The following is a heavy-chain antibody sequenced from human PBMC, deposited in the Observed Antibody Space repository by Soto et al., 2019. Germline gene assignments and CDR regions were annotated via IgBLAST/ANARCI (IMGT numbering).Heavy chain of an antibody. CDR3: AKDLTRQLAYWLDP. Sequence: ASVKVSCKASGFSFTGYYIHWLRQAPGQGLEWMGWINAHSGGTEYAQKFQGRVTLTRDTSIATAYLTPTSLTSDDTALYYCAKDLTRQLAYWLDPWGQGTQVTVSS. CDR1: GFSFTGYY. CDR2: INAHSGGT. J-gene: IGHJ5*02. V-gene: IGHV1-2*02. D-gene: IGHD6-6*01.